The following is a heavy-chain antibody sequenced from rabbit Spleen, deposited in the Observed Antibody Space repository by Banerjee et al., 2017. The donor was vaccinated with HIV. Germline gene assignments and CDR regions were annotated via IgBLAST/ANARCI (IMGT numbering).Heavy chain of an antibody. CDR3: AREGGIMVAGAFNL. J-gene: IGHJ4*01. CDR2: IDPVFGIT. D-gene: IGHD4-1*01. Sequence: QEQVKETGGGLVQPGGSLTLSCKASGFDFTSYYMTWVRQAPGKGLEWIGYIDPVFGITYYANWVNGRFSISRSTSLATVTLQVTSLTAADTATYFCAREGGIMVAGAFNLWGPGTLVT. V-gene: IGHV1S47*01. CDR1: GFDFTSYY.